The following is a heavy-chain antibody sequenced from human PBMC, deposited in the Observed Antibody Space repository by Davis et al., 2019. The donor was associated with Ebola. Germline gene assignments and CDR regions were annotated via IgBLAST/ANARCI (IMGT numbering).Heavy chain of an antibody. CDR3: TPDMIVVASV. D-gene: IGHD3-22*01. V-gene: IGHV3-49*03. Sequence: GESLKISCTASGFTFGDYAMSWFRQAPGKGLEWVGFIRSKAYGGTTEYAASVKGRFTISRDDSKSIAYLQMNSLKTEDTAVYYCTPDMIVVASVWGQGTTVTVSS. J-gene: IGHJ6*02. CDR2: IRSKAYGGTT. CDR1: GFTFGDYA.